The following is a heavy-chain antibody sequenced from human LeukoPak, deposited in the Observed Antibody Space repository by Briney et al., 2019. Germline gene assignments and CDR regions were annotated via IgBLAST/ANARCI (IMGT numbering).Heavy chain of an antibody. J-gene: IGHJ4*02. CDR1: GGPLRGYY. V-gene: IGHV4-34*01. Sequence: SETLSLTCAVYGGPLRGYYWTWIRQSPGRGLEWIGEIDHSGNTKYNPSLKSRVTISLDTSKNEFFLKLSSVTAADTAVYYCARATIFGVGSPYYFDYWGQGTLVTASS. CDR2: IDHSGNT. CDR3: ARATIFGVGSPYYFDY. D-gene: IGHD3-3*01.